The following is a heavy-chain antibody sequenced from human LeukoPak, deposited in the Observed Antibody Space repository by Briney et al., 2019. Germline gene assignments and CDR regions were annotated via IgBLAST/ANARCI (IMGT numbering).Heavy chain of an antibody. CDR1: GGSISSYY. CDR3: ARTTEGGYTYGYFYYYYMDV. CDR2: IYYSGST. D-gene: IGHD5-18*01. Sequence: SETLSLTCTVSGGSISSYYWSWIRQPPGKGLEWIGYIYYSGSTNYNPSLKSRVTISVDTSKNQFSLKLTSVTAADTAVYYCARTTEGGYTYGYFYYYYMDVWGKGTTVAISS. J-gene: IGHJ6*03. V-gene: IGHV4-59*01.